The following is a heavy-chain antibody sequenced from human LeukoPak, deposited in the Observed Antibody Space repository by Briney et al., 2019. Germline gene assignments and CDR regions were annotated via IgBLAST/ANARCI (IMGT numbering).Heavy chain of an antibody. CDR1: GGSISSGGYY. V-gene: IGHV4-31*03. D-gene: IGHD4-11*01. CDR2: IYYSGST. Sequence: SQTLSLTCTVSGGSISSGGYYWSWIRLHPGKGLEWIGYIYYSGSTYYNPSLKSRVTISVDTSKNQFSLKLSSVTAADTAVYYCARGKVTTRIDYWGQGTLVTVSS. J-gene: IGHJ4*02. CDR3: ARGKVTTRIDY.